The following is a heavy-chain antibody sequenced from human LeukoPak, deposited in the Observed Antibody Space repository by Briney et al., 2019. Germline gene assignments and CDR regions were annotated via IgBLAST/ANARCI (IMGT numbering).Heavy chain of an antibody. J-gene: IGHJ3*02. Sequence: GGSLRLSCAASGFTFSSYGMHWVRQAPGKGLEWVAFIRYDGSNKYYADSVKGRFTISRDNSKNTVYLQMNSLRAEDTAVYYCAKDPPYYYDSSGYGGGAFDIWGQGTMVTVSS. CDR1: GFTFSSYG. D-gene: IGHD3-22*01. V-gene: IGHV3-30*02. CDR3: AKDPPYYYDSSGYGGGAFDI. CDR2: IRYDGSNK.